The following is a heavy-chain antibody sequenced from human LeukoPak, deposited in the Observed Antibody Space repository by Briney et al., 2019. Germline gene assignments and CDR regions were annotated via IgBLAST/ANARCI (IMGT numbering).Heavy chain of an antibody. J-gene: IGHJ5*02. D-gene: IGHD2-2*01. Sequence: SETLSLTCAAYNGTFSGYYWNWIRQPPGKGLEWIGEIYHGRRTNYNSSLKSRVTISIDTSKNQFSLKLSSVTAADAAVYYCARGGRYCSSTNCRNWFDPWGQGTLVTAST. CDR3: ARGGRYCSSTNCRNWFDP. CDR2: IYHGRRT. V-gene: IGHV4-34*01. CDR1: NGTFSGYY.